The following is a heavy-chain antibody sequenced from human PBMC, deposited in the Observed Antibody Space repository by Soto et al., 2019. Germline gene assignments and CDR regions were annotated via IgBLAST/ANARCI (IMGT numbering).Heavy chain of an antibody. Sequence: GESLKISCKGSGYSFTSYGISWVRQMPGKGLEWMGRIDPSDSYTNYSPSFQGHVTISADKSISTAYLQWSSLKASDTAMYYCARGDCTNGVCYRGYYYYGMDVWGQGTTVTVSS. D-gene: IGHD2-8*01. CDR3: ARGDCTNGVCYRGYYYYGMDV. J-gene: IGHJ6*02. V-gene: IGHV5-10-1*01. CDR1: GYSFTSYG. CDR2: IDPSDSYT.